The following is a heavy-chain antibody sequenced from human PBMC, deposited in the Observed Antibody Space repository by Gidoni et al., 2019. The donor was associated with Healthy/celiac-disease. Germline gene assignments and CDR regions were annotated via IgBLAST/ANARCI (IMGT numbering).Heavy chain of an antibody. D-gene: IGHD3-10*01. V-gene: IGHV1-2*02. CDR2: INPNSGGT. CDR3: ARAPRVTMVQGVGDWFDP. CDR1: GYTFTGYY. J-gene: IGHJ5*02. Sequence: QVQLVQSGAEVKKPGASVKVSCKASGYTFTGYYMHWVRQAPGQGLEWMGWINPNSGGTNYEQKFQGRVTMTRDTSISTAYMELSRLRSDDTAVYYCARAPRVTMVQGVGDWFDPWGQGTLVTVSS.